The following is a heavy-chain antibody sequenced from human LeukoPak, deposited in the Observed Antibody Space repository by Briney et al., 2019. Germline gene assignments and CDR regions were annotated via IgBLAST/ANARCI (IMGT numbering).Heavy chain of an antibody. CDR2: IGTAGDT. J-gene: IGHJ6*02. Sequence: PGGSLRLSCAASGFTFSSYDMHWVRQATGKGLEWVSAIGTAGDTYYPGSVKGRFTISRENAKNSLYLQMNSLRAGDTAVYYCARGLGILTGYQTQYYDYGMDVWGQGTTVTVSS. CDR3: ARGLGILTGYQTQYYDYGMDV. V-gene: IGHV3-13*01. D-gene: IGHD3-9*01. CDR1: GFTFSSYD.